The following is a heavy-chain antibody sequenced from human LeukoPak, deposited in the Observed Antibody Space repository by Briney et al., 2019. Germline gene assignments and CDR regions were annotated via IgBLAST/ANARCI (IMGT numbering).Heavy chain of an antibody. D-gene: IGHD4-17*01. CDR1: GFTFSDYS. CDR2: ISSSSSYT. CDR3: ARDPGPRQVTTYYYGMDV. V-gene: IGHV3-11*06. Sequence: GGSLRLSCAAPGFTFSDYSMSWIRQPPGKGLQCVSSISSSSSYTNYADSVKGRFTISRDNAKNSLYLQMNSLRAEDTAVYYCARDPGPRQVTTYYYGMDVWGKGTTVTVSS. J-gene: IGHJ6*04.